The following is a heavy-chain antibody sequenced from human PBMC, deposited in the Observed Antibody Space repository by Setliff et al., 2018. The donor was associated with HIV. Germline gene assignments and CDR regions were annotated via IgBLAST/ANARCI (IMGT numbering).Heavy chain of an antibody. Sequence: GSLRLSCDASGFIFSTYGMHWVRQAPGKGLEWVAFIRSDETNKYYSDSVKGRFTISRDTSKNTLFLQINSLRPEDTAVYYCARISVASRYNSDMDVWGKGTTVTVSS. CDR3: ARISVASRYNSDMDV. V-gene: IGHV3-30*02. D-gene: IGHD5-12*01. CDR2: IRSDETNK. J-gene: IGHJ6*03. CDR1: GFIFSTYG.